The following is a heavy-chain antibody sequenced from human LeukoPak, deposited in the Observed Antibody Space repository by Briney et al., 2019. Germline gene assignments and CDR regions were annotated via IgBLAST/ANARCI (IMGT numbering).Heavy chain of an antibody. D-gene: IGHD6-19*01. CDR1: GFTFDDYA. CDR3: AKDDSPNSSGWYGVFDY. V-gene: IGHV3-9*01. CDR2: ISWNSGSI. Sequence: GRSLRLSCAASGFTFDDYAMHWVRQAPGKGLEWVSVISWNSGSIGYADSVKGRFTISRDNAKNSLYLQMNSLRAEDTALYYCAKDDSPNSSGWYGVFDYWGQGTLVTVSS. J-gene: IGHJ4*02.